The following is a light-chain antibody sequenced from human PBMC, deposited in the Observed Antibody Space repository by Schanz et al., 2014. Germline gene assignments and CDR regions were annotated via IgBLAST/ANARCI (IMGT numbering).Light chain of an antibody. CDR1: QSVSSN. CDR3: QQRSNWPRAT. Sequence: EIVMTQSPATLSVSPGERATLSCRASQSVSSNLAWYQQKPGQAPSLLIYDAFDRATGVPAMFSCCWFGTDFTLPISSLEPEDFAVYYCQQRSNWPRATFVQGTKLEIK. CDR2: DAF. J-gene: IGKJ2*01. V-gene: IGKV3-11*01.